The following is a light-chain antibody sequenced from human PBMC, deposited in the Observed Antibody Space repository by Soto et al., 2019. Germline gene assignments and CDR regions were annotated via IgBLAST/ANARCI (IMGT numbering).Light chain of an antibody. Sequence: QSALTQPAAVSGSPGQSITMSCTGSTGDVETYDFVSWYQQHPGKAPKLIIYEANKRPSGVSNRFSGSKSGNTASLTIFGLQAEDEADYYCSSYADSQTVLFGGGTKVTVL. CDR2: EAN. J-gene: IGLJ2*01. CDR3: SSYADSQTVL. V-gene: IGLV2-23*01. CDR1: TGDVETYDF.